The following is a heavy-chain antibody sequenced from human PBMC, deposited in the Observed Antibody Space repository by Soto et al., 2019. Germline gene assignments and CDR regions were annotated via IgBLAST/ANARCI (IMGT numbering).Heavy chain of an antibody. CDR1: GYSFTSYW. CDR2: IYPGDSDT. CDR3: ARESSSTVTTGGGGSAKEY. D-gene: IGHD4-17*01. Sequence: PGESLKISCKGSGYSFTSYWIGWVRQMPGKGLEWMGIIYPGDSDTRYSPSFQGQVTISADKSISTAYLQWSSLKASDTAMYYCARESSSTVTTGGGGSAKEYWGQGTLVTVSS. J-gene: IGHJ4*02. V-gene: IGHV5-51*01.